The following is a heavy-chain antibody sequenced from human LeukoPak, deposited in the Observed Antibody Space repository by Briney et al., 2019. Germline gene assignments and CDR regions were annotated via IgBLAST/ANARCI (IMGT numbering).Heavy chain of an antibody. D-gene: IGHD4-11*01. CDR2: INPSGGST. J-gene: IGHJ4*02. CDR3: ARWTTTYLDY. V-gene: IGHV1-46*01. CDR1: GYTFTSYY. Sequence: ASVKVSCKASGYTFTSYYIHWVRQAPGQGLEWMGIINPSGGSTNYAQKFQGRVTMTRDTSTSTVYMELSNLRSEGSAVYYCARWTTTYLDYWGQGTLVTVSS.